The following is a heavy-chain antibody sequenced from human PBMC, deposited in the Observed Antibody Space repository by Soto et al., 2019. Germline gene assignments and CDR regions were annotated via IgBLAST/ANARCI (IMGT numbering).Heavy chain of an antibody. CDR3: ARDVSLVFDP. D-gene: IGHD2-8*02. CDR2: INNDGSNT. V-gene: IGHV3-74*01. CDR1: GLTFSRYA. J-gene: IGHJ5*02. Sequence: GGSLRLSCAASGLTFSRYAMSWVRQAPGKGLVWVSHINNDGSNTNYADSVKGRFTISRDNAKNTLYLQMNSLRAEDTAVYYCARDVSLVFDPWGQGTLVTVSS.